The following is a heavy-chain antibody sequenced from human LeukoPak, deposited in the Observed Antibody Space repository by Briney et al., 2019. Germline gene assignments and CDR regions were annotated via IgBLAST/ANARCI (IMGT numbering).Heavy chain of an antibody. CDR2: ISSSSNIL. CDR3: ARDNLERLFLLDY. J-gene: IGHJ4*02. D-gene: IGHD1-1*01. V-gene: IGHV3-48*01. Sequence: RPGGSLRLSCAASEFTFSSYSMNWVRLAPGKGLEWVSYISSSSNILYYADSVKGRFTISRDNAKNSLYLQMNSLRAEDTAVYYCARDNLERLFLLDYWGQGTLVTVSS. CDR1: EFTFSSYS.